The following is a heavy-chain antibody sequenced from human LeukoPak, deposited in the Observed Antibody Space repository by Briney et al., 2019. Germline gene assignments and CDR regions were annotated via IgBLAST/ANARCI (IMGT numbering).Heavy chain of an antibody. CDR1: GGSFSGYY. Sequence: SETLSLTCAVYGGSFSGYYWSWIRQPPAKGLEWSGEINHSGSTNYNPSLKSRVTISVDTSKNQFSLKLSSVTAADTAVYYCARGLEYSSSSRYYYYMDDWGKGTTVTVSS. CDR2: INHSGST. D-gene: IGHD6-6*01. V-gene: IGHV4-34*01. J-gene: IGHJ6*03. CDR3: ARGLEYSSSSRYYYYMDD.